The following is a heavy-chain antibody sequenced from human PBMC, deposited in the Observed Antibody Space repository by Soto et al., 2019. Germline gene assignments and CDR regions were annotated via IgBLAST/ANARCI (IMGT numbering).Heavy chain of an antibody. CDR2: ISYTGTT. CDR3: VRGDDYRFDC. V-gene: IGHV4-4*02. Sequence: QVQLQESGPGLVKPSGTLSLTCTVSSGSITSSYWWSWVRQRPGKGLEWVGEISYTGTTNYNPSFKSRLTTSVDKSKSQLSLKLNSVTAADTAVYYCVRGDDYRFDCWGQGTLVTVSS. CDR1: SGSITSSYW. J-gene: IGHJ5*01. D-gene: IGHD4-4*01.